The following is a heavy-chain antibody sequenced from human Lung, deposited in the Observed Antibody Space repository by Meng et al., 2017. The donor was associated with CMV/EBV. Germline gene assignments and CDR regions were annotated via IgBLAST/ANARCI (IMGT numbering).Heavy chain of an antibody. V-gene: IGHV3-23*01. Sequence: GESLKISCAASAFTFSNYGMSWVRRAPGRGLEWVSGISAGGGSTYYADSVKGRFTVSRDNSKNTLYLQMNSLRAEDTAVYYCAKDWSRYCTSTSCYKPWFDPWGQGTLVTSPQ. D-gene: IGHD2-2*01. J-gene: IGHJ5*02. CDR2: ISAGGGST. CDR1: AFTFSNYG. CDR3: AKDWSRYCTSTSCYKPWFDP.